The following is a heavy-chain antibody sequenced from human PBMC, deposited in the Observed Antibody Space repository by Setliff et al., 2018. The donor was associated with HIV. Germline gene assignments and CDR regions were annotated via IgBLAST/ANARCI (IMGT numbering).Heavy chain of an antibody. Sequence: SETLSLTCTVSGDSISSYYWNWIRQPAGKGLEWIGRIYTSGSTSYNPSLKSRVTMSVDTSKNQFSLKLSSVTAADTAVYYCARRAFKDGYKRSYFGYWDQGTLVTVSS. V-gene: IGHV4-4*07. CDR1: GDSISSYY. J-gene: IGHJ4*02. D-gene: IGHD5-12*01. CDR2: IYTSGST. CDR3: ARRAFKDGYKRSYFGY.